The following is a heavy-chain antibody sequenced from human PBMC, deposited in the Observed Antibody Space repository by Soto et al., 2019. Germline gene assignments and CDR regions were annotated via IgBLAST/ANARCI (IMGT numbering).Heavy chain of an antibody. CDR1: GASISSGGYY. D-gene: IGHD1-1*01. CDR2: IYYSGST. CDR3: ARGLQLYYFDY. J-gene: IGHJ4*02. V-gene: IGHV4-31*03. Sequence: SETLSLTCTVSGASISSGGYYWSWIRQHPGKGLEWIGYIYYSGSTYYNPSLKSRVTISVDTSKNQFSLKLSSVTAADTAVYYCARGLQLYYFDYWGQGTLVTVS.